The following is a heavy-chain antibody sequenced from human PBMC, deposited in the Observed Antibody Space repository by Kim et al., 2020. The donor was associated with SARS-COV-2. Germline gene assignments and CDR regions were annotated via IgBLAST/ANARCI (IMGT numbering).Heavy chain of an antibody. Sequence: DSVKGRFTISRDNAKNSLSLQMNSLRAEDTAVYYCARDKKPRDYDILTGFDYWGQGTLVTVSS. V-gene: IGHV3-7*01. D-gene: IGHD3-9*01. J-gene: IGHJ4*02. CDR3: ARDKKPRDYDILTGFDY.